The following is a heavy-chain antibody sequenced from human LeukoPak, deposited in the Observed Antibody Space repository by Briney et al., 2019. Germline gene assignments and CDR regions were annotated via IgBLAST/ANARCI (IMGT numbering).Heavy chain of an antibody. CDR2: ISPGGDRT. J-gene: IGHJ5*02. D-gene: IGHD6-19*01. CDR3: ARDVAVAGTAGTNWFDP. V-gene: IGHV3-23*01. Sequence: PGGSLRLSCAASGFTFSSYAMSWVRQAPGKGLEWVSAISPGGDRTYYADSVKGRFAISRDNSKNTLYLQMHSLRVEDTAMYYCARDVAVAGTAGTNWFDPWGQGTLVTVSS. CDR1: GFTFSSYA.